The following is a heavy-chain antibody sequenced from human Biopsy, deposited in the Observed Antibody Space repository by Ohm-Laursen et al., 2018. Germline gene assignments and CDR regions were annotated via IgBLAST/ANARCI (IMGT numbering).Heavy chain of an antibody. CDR3: ARERQFRFLEGAFDY. Sequence: SETLSLTCTVSGDSVTKYYWNWIRQPPGKGLQVIGYIFSGGRAKYNPSLKSRLTISLDTSKNQLSLRLSSVTAADSAIYYCARERQFRFLEGAFDYWGQGILVTVSS. CDR1: GDSVTKYY. J-gene: IGHJ4*02. V-gene: IGHV4-59*02. CDR2: IFSGGRA. D-gene: IGHD3-3*01.